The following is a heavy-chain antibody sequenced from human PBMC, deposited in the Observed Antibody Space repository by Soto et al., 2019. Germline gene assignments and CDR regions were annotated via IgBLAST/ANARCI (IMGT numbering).Heavy chain of an antibody. D-gene: IGHD6-19*01. CDR1: GYTFTSYY. J-gene: IGHJ6*03. V-gene: IGHV1-46*03. Sequence: ASVKVSCKASGYTFTSYYMHWVRQAPGQGLEWMGIINPSGGSISYAQKFQGRVTMTRDTSTSTVYMELSSLRSEDTAVYYCARWSTEEAVGDYYYYYMDVWGKGTTVTVSS. CDR2: INPSGGSI. CDR3: ARWSTEEAVGDYYYYYMDV.